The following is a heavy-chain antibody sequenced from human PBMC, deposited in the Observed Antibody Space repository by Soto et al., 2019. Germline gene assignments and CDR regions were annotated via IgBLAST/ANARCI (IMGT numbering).Heavy chain of an antibody. CDR1: GFTFSSYG. D-gene: IGHD1-26*01. Sequence: GGSLRLSWAGSGFTFSSYGMHWVRQAPGKGLEWVAVISYDGSNKYYADSVKGRFTISRDNSKNTLYLQMNSLRAEDTAVYYCAKDVVVGATTGLGDYYYYYGMDVWGQGTTVTVSS. V-gene: IGHV3-30*18. CDR3: AKDVVVGATTGLGDYYYYYGMDV. CDR2: ISYDGSNK. J-gene: IGHJ6*02.